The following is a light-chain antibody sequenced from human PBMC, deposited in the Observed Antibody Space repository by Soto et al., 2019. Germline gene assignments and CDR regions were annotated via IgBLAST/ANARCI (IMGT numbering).Light chain of an antibody. CDR1: SSDVGGYKY. V-gene: IGLV2-8*01. CDR2: EVS. J-gene: IGLJ1*01. CDR3: SSYAGSNIDYV. Sequence: QSALAQPPSASGSPGQSVTISCTGTSSDVGGYKYVSWYQQHPGKVPKLMIYEVSKRPSGVPDRFSGSKSGNTASLTVSGLQAEDEADYYCSSYAGSNIDYVFGTGTKVTDL.